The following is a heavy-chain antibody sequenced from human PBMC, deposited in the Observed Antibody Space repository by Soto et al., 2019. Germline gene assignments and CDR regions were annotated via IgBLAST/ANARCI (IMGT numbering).Heavy chain of an antibody. J-gene: IGHJ4*01. Sequence: LETLSLTCPVSGGSSRSSSYYWGWIRQPPGKGLEWIGSIYYSGSTYYNPSLKSRVTISVDTSKNQFSLKLSSVTAADTAVYYCAIAMAGKWHPFDYWGHGTLLTVSS. CDR3: AIAMAGKWHPFDY. CDR1: GGSSRSSSYY. V-gene: IGHV4-39*01. CDR2: IYYSGST. D-gene: IGHD6-19*01.